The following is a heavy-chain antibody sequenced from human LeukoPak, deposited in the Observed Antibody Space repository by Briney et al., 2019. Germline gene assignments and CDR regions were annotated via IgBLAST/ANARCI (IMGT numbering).Heavy chain of an antibody. D-gene: IGHD3-3*01. CDR3: ATVNQDDFWSGCYTDYYYYYYMDV. J-gene: IGHJ6*03. Sequence: ASVKVSCKVSGYTLTELSMHWVRQAPGKGLEWMGGFDPEDGETIYAQKFQGRVTMTEDTSTDTAYMELSSLRSEDTAVYYCATVNQDDFWSGCYTDYYYYYYMDVWGKGTTVTVSS. CDR1: GYTLTELS. V-gene: IGHV1-24*01. CDR2: FDPEDGET.